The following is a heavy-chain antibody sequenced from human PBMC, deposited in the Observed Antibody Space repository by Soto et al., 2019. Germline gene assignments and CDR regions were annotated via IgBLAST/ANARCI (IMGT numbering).Heavy chain of an antibody. J-gene: IGHJ5*02. CDR2: ISYDGSNK. CDR3: VKAGGKVSTPFDP. CDR1: GYSFVYG. D-gene: IGHD2-8*01. V-gene: IGHV3-30*18. Sequence: QLHLVESGGGVVQPGRSLRLSCAAGYSFVYGMHWVRQAPGKGLEWVSFISYDGSNKYYADSVKGRFTVTIDNSRNTVFLEMDRLRIEDTAVYYCVKAGGKVSTPFDPWGQGTLVTVSP.